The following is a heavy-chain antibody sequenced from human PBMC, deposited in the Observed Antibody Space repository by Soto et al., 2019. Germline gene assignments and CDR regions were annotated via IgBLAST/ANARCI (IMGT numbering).Heavy chain of an antibody. CDR1: GGSISSYY. CDR3: ARADSSSWYPGY. Sequence: SETLSLTCTVSGGSISSYYWSWIRQPPGKGLEWIGYIYYSGSTNYNPSLKSRVTISVDTSKNQFSLKLSSVTAADTAVYYCARADSSSWYPGYWGQATLVTVSS. D-gene: IGHD6-13*01. CDR2: IYYSGST. J-gene: IGHJ4*02. V-gene: IGHV4-59*01.